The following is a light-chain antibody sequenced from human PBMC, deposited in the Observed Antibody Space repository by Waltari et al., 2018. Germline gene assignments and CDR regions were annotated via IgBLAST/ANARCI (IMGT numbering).Light chain of an antibody. CDR2: VVS. Sequence: QSALTQPRSVSGSPGQSVTIHCSGTSSDVGCYNYVSWYQQHPGKAPKPIIYVVSKRPSGVPDRFSGSTSGNTASLTISGLQAEDEADYYCCSYAVSNTWVFGGGTKLTVL. V-gene: IGLV2-11*01. J-gene: IGLJ3*02. CDR3: CSYAVSNTWV. CDR1: SSDVGCYNY.